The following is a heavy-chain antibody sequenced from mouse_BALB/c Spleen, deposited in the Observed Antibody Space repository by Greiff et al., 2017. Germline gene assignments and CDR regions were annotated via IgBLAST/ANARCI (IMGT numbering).Heavy chain of an antibody. J-gene: IGHJ4*01. CDR1: GFSLTSYG. CDR3: ARDKDGNYGGAMDY. CDR2: IWAGGST. V-gene: IGHV2-9*02. D-gene: IGHD2-1*01. Sequence: VQLQQSGPGLVAPSQSLSITCTVSGFSLTSYGVHWVRQPPGKGLEWLGVIWAGGSTNYNSALMSRLSISKDNSKSQVFLKMNSLQTDDTAMYYCARDKDGNYGGAMDYWGQGTSVTVSS.